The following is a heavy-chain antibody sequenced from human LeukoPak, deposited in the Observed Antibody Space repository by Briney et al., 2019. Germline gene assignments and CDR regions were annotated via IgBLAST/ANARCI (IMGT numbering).Heavy chain of an antibody. CDR3: ARPGIAVAGEFFDY. CDR2: IRSSSSYI. V-gene: IGHV3-21*01. CDR1: GFTFSTYS. Sequence: GGSLIPSCAAAGFTFSTYSMNCVRQAPKKVLEWVSFIRSSSSYIYYADSGKGRFTISRDNDKNSLYLQMNSLRAKDTAVYYCARPGIAVAGEFFDYWGQGTLVTVSS. D-gene: IGHD6-19*01. J-gene: IGHJ4*02.